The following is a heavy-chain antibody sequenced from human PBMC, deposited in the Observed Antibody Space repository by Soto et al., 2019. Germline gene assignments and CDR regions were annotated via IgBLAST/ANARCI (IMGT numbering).Heavy chain of an antibody. Sequence: EVQLVESGGDLVQPGGSLRLSCAASGFTFSGYWMAWVRQAPGKGLEWVANIKQDGSVKYYVDSLKGRFTISRDNAKNSPYLQMDSLRAEDTAVYFCATESYYHWQYWGQGTLVTVSS. CDR1: GFTFSGYW. V-gene: IGHV3-7*01. D-gene: IGHD3-9*01. CDR3: ATESYYHWQY. J-gene: IGHJ4*02. CDR2: IKQDGSVK.